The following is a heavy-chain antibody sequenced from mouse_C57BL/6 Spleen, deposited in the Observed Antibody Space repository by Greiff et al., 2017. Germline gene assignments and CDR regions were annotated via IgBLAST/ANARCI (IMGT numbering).Heavy chain of an antibody. J-gene: IGHJ4*01. D-gene: IGHD1-1*02. CDR3: VRLTYWGGTRDY. Sequence: EVQLVESGGGLVQPKGSLKLSCAASGFSFNTYAMNWVRQAPGKGLEWVARIRSKSNNYATYYADSVKDRFTISRDESESMLYLQMNNVKTEDTTMYYCVRLTYWGGTRDYWGQGTSVTVSA. V-gene: IGHV10-1*01. CDR2: IRSKSNNYAT. CDR1: GFSFNTYA.